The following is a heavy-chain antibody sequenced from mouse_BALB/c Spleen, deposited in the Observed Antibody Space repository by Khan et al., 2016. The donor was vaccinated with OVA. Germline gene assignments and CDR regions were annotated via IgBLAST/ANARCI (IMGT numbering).Heavy chain of an antibody. D-gene: IGHD1-2*01. Sequence: MQLEESGAEFLKPGASVRLSCTVSGFNIKDTYMHWVKQRPEQGLEWIGRIDPANGNTKYDPKVQGKATLTADTSSNTAYLLLSSLTSEDTAVYYCAYSLLLDAMDYWGQGTSDTVSS. CDR1: GFNIKDTY. V-gene: IGHV14-3*02. CDR3: AYSLLLDAMDY. CDR2: IDPANGNT. J-gene: IGHJ4*01.